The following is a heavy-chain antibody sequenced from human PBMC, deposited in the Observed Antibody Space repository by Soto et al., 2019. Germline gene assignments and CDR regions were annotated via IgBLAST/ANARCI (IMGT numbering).Heavy chain of an antibody. CDR3: ARDRGGSGWPVFDY. V-gene: IGHV3-48*02. J-gene: IGHJ4*02. CDR1: GFTFSSHS. Sequence: EVQLVESGGGLVQPGGSLRRSCAASGFTFSSHSMNWVRSAPGRGLEWVSYISTSSSNEYYAVSVKGRFTISRDNAKNSLYLQMNSLRDEDTAVYYCARDRGGSGWPVFDYWGQGILVTVSS. D-gene: IGHD6-19*01. CDR2: ISTSSSNE.